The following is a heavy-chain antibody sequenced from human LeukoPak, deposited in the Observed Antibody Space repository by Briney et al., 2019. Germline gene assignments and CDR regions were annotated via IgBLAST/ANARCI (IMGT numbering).Heavy chain of an antibody. CDR3: ARERGRGRDSPWFDY. CDR1: GFTVDSNY. V-gene: IGHV3-53*01. CDR2: IYTGGNT. J-gene: IGHJ4*02. D-gene: IGHD1-26*01. Sequence: PGGSLRLSCAASGFTVDSNYLSWVRQAPGKGLEWVSTIYTGGNTYYAASVKGRFTISRDFSKNTVFLHMNSLRAEDTAVYYCARERGRGRDSPWFDYWGQGTLVTVSS.